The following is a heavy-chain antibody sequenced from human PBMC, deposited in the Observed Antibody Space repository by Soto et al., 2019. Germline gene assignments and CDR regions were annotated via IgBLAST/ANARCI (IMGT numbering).Heavy chain of an antibody. J-gene: IGHJ6*02. CDR1: GGTFSSYA. V-gene: IGHV1-69*12. D-gene: IGHD2-8*02. CDR3: ATHWTGVPRYYYGMDA. Sequence: QVQLVQSGAEVKKPASSVKVSCKASGGTFSSYAISWVRQAPGQGLEWMGGIIPIFGTADYAQKFQGRVTRTAEESTSTAYMELSSLRSEDTAVYYCATHWTGVPRYYYGMDAWGQGTTVTVSS. CDR2: IIPIFGTA.